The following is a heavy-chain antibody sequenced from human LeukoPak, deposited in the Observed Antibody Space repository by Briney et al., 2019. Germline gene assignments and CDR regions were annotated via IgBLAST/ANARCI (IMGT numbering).Heavy chain of an antibody. CDR3: ANASGWFIYY. CDR1: GFTFSTYS. J-gene: IGHJ4*02. D-gene: IGHD6-19*01. Sequence: GGSLRLSCAASGFTFSTYSMKSVRQAPGKGLEWLSYISSGSSTIYYADSVKGRFTISRDNAKNSLYLQMNSLRDEDTAVYYCANASGWFIYYWGQGTLVTVSS. V-gene: IGHV3-48*02. CDR2: ISSGSSTI.